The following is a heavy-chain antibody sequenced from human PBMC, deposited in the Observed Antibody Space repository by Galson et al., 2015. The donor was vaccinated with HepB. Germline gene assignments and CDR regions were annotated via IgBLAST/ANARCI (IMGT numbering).Heavy chain of an antibody. Sequence: SLRLSCAASGFTYNTYAMAWVRQSPGKGLEWVSSISGSAQSTDYADSVKGRFIISRDNSMNTVYLQINSLRVEDTAVYYCARGACSTNNCFPFDHWGQGNLVTVSS. J-gene: IGHJ4*02. CDR2: ISGSAQST. D-gene: IGHD2-2*01. CDR1: GFTYNTYA. CDR3: ARGACSTNNCFPFDH. V-gene: IGHV3-23*01.